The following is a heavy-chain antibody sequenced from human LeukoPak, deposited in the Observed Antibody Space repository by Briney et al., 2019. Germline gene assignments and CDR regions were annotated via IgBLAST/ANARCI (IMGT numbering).Heavy chain of an antibody. V-gene: IGHV4-30-4*08. Sequence: SETLSLTCTVSGGSISSGGYYWNWIRQHPGKGLEWIGYIYYSGSTYYNPSLKSRVTISVDTSKNQFSLKLSSVTAADTAVYYCARDTMGTTTFDYWGQGTLVTVSS. CDR3: ARDTMGTTTFDY. J-gene: IGHJ4*02. D-gene: IGHD3-10*01. CDR2: IYYSGST. CDR1: GGSISSGGYY.